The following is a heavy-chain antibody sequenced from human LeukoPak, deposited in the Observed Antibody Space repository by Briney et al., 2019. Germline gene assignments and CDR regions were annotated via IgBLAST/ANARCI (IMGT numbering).Heavy chain of an antibody. CDR3: ARPGHSYYYMDV. Sequence: SEILSLTCTVSGGSISSYYWSWIRQPAGKGLEWIGRIYTSGTTYYNPSLKSRVTISADTSKNHFSLKLSSVTAADTAVYYCARPGHSYYYMDVWGKGTTVTVSS. D-gene: IGHD1-1*01. V-gene: IGHV4-4*07. J-gene: IGHJ6*03. CDR1: GGSISSYY. CDR2: IYTSGTT.